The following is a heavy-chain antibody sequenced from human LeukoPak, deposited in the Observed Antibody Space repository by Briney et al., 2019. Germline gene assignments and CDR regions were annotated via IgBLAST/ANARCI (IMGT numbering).Heavy chain of an antibody. D-gene: IGHD3-10*01. CDR3: AKSNGYGLVDI. J-gene: IGHJ3*02. Sequence: SETLSLTCTVSGGSIRSYYWGWIRQTPGKGLEWIGNIFYSGGTYYSPSLTSRVTISLDTSRNQFSLKLNSVTAADTAVYYCAKSNGYGLVDIWGQGTMVTVSS. CDR2: IFYSGGT. CDR1: GGSIRSYY. V-gene: IGHV4-59*04.